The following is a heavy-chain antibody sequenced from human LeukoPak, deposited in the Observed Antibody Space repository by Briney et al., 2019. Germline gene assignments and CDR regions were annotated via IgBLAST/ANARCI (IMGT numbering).Heavy chain of an antibody. J-gene: IGHJ3*02. CDR3: ARVGVYGDYDGGYDAFDI. D-gene: IGHD4-17*01. CDR2: MNPNSGNT. Sequence: DSLKVSSKASGYTFTSYEINWVRQATGQRLQWMGWMNPNSGNTGYAQKFQGRVTMTRDTSISTAYMELSSLRSEDTAVYYCARVGVYGDYDGGYDAFDIWGQGTMVTVSS. CDR1: GYTFTSYE. V-gene: IGHV1-8*01.